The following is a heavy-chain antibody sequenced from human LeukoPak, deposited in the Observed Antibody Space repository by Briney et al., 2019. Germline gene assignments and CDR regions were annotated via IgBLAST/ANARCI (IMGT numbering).Heavy chain of an antibody. CDR2: TSYDGSNK. D-gene: IGHD3-3*01. CDR1: GFTFSSYG. Sequence: GGSLRLSCVASGFTFSSYGMHWVRQAPGKGLKWVAVTSYDGSNKYYADSVKGRFTISRDNSKNTLYLQMNSLRVEDTAVYYCAKDGGYDFWSGYYFDYWGQGTLVTVSS. CDR3: AKDGGYDFWSGYYFDY. J-gene: IGHJ4*02. V-gene: IGHV3-30*18.